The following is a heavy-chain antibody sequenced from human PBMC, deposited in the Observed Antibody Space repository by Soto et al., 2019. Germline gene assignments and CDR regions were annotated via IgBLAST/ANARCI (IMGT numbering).Heavy chain of an antibody. J-gene: IGHJ4*02. CDR3: ARWYYYDSSCYYFDY. Sequence: SETLSLTCAVSGGSISSSNWWSWVRQPPGKGLEWIGEIYHSGSTNYNPSLKSRVTISVDKSKNQFSLKLSSVTAADTAVYYCARWYYYDSSCYYFDYWGQGTLVPVSS. V-gene: IGHV4-4*02. CDR1: GGSISSSNW. D-gene: IGHD3-22*01. CDR2: IYHSGST.